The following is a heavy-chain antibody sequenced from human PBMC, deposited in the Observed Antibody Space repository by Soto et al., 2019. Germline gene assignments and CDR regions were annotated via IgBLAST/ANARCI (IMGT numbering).Heavy chain of an antibody. J-gene: IGHJ4*02. V-gene: IGHV5-10-1*01. Sequence: CKCSGYTFTADWISWEHQMAGGGRWWMGRIDPDDCYTKYSPSFQGHVTISADKSISTAYLQWSSLKASDTAMYYCARDGGRGYDGNYGDYSFDSWGGGTLVTVSS. D-gene: IGHD4-17*01. CDR2: IDPDDCYT. CDR3: ARDGGRGYDGNYGDYSFDS. CDR1: GYTFTADW.